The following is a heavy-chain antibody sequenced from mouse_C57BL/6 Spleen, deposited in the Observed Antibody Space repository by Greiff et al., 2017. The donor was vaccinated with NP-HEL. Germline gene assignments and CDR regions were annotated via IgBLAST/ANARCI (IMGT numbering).Heavy chain of an antibody. V-gene: IGHV1-19*01. Sequence: VQLQQSGPVLVKPGASVKMSCKASGYTFTDYYMNWVKQSHGKSLEWIGVINPYNGGTSYNQKFKGKATLTVDKSSSTAYMELNSLTSEDSAVYYCAKVSYDDDGFAYWGKGALVTVAA. D-gene: IGHD2-4*01. CDR2: INPYNGGT. J-gene: IGHJ3*01. CDR3: AKVSYDDDGFAY. CDR1: GYTFTDYY.